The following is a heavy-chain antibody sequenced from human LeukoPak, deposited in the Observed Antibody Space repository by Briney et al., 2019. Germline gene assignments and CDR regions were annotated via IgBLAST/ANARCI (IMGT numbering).Heavy chain of an antibody. CDR2: ISSSGSTI. CDR3: AREPISGQLTTPDY. D-gene: IGHD3-10*01. CDR1: GFTFSDYY. Sequence: PGGSLRLSCAASGFTFSDYYMSWIRQAPGKGLEWVSYISSSGSTIYYADSVKGRFTISRDNAKNSLYLQMNSLRAEDTAVYYCAREPISGQLTTPDYWGQGTLVTVSS. V-gene: IGHV3-11*04. J-gene: IGHJ4*02.